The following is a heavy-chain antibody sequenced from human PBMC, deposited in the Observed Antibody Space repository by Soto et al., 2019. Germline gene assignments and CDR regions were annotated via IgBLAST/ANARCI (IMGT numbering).Heavy chain of an antibody. CDR3: AKDPSTGSADY. D-gene: IGHD3-9*01. Sequence: PGGSLRLSCTASGFILSNYAMNWVRQAPGKGLEWVSTLSKDGANEHYADSVKGRFTISRDGSKNTLYLQMNSLRAEDTAMYYCAKDPSTGSADYWGQGXQVTVHS. J-gene: IGHJ4*02. V-gene: IGHV3-23*01. CDR2: LSKDGANE. CDR1: GFILSNYA.